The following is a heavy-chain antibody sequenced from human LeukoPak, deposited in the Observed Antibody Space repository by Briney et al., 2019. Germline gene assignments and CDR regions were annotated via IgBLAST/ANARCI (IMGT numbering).Heavy chain of an antibody. D-gene: IGHD6-6*01. CDR2: MSGTGGST. V-gene: IGHV3-23*01. CDR3: AKRVEYSSSSGGYFDY. J-gene: IGHJ4*02. CDR1: GFTFSNYA. Sequence: PGGSLRLSCAASGFTFSNYAMSWVRQAPGKGLEWVSAMSGTGGSTYYADSVKGRFTISRDNSKNTLYLQMNSLRVEDTAVYYCAKRVEYSSSSGGYFDYWGQGTLVIVSS.